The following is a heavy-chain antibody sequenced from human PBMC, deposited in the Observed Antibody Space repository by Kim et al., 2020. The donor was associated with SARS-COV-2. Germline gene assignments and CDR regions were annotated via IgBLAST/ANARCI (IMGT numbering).Heavy chain of an antibody. D-gene: IGHD2-21*02. CDR2: MWYDGSSK. CDR3: AKDALVNCVGDCYLDY. CDR1: NFTFRSYG. Sequence: GGSLRLSCAASNFTFRSYGMHWVRQAPGKGLEWVAVMWYDGSSKYYADSLKGRFTISRDNSKNKLYLELNRLRVDDTAVYYCAKDALVNCVGDCYLDYWGQGTLVTVSS. V-gene: IGHV3-33*06. J-gene: IGHJ4*02.